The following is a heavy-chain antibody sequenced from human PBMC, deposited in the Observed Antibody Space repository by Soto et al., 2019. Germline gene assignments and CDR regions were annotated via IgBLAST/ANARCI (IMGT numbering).Heavy chain of an antibody. J-gene: IGHJ4*02. V-gene: IGHV4-61*08. Sequence: TSETLSLTCTVSGGSISSGGYYWSWIRQHPGKGLKWIGYFHYSGSTNYNPSLKSRVTISVDTSKNQFSLKLSSVTAADTAVYYGGIGGTPLDSGGLGTRSTVPS. CDR3: GIGGTPLDS. CDR2: FHYSGST. CDR1: GGSISSGGYY.